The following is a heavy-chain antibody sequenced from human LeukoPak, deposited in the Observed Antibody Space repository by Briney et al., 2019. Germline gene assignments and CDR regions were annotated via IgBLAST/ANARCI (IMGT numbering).Heavy chain of an antibody. CDR3: ASSRGPGTPDY. CDR1: GGSISSYY. V-gene: IGHV4-4*07. CDR2: IYTSGST. J-gene: IGHJ4*02. Sequence: SETLSLTCTVSGGSISSYYWSWIRQPAGKGLEWIGRIYTSGSTNYNPSLKSRVTMSVDTTKNQFSLKLSSVTAADTAAYYCASSRGPGTPDYWGQGTLGTVSS. D-gene: IGHD1-14*01.